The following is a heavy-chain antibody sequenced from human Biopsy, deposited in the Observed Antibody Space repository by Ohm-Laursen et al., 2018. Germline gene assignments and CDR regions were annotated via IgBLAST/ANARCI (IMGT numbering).Heavy chain of an antibody. CDR3: GNEVHGRDY. V-gene: IGHV4-34*08. CDR1: GKTSSDYQ. CDR2: INQAGTT. J-gene: IGHJ4*02. Sequence: SETLSLTCVVFGKTSSDYQWSWIRQPPGKGLEWIGQINQAGTTNYNPSLKSRVSISADASKYEFSLRLTSVTAADTAVYLCGNEVHGRDYWGLGAQVTVSS. D-gene: IGHD2-15*01.